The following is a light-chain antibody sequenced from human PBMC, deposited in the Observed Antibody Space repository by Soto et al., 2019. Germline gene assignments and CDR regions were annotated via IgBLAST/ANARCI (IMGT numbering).Light chain of an antibody. CDR1: SSNIGAGYD. Sequence: QPVLTQPPSVSGAPGQRVTISCTGSSSNIGAGYDVHWYQQVPGTAPKLLIYGNTNRPSGVPDRFSGSKSDTSASLAITGLQAEDEADYYCQSYDSSLSAHYVFGTGTKLTVL. J-gene: IGLJ1*01. V-gene: IGLV1-40*01. CDR3: QSYDSSLSAHYV. CDR2: GNT.